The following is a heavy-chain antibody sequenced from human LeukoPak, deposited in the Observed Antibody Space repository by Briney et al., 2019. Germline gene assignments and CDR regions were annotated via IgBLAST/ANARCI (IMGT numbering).Heavy chain of an antibody. CDR2: INSDGSST. D-gene: IGHD3-3*01. Sequence: GGSLRLSCAASGFTFSSYWMHWVRQAPGKGLVWVSRINSDGSSTSYADSVKGRFTISRDNAKNTLYLQMNSLRAEDTAVYCCARGPYDFWSGYKGTAYFDYWGQGTLVTVSS. V-gene: IGHV3-74*01. CDR1: GFTFSSYW. J-gene: IGHJ4*02. CDR3: ARGPYDFWSGYKGTAYFDY.